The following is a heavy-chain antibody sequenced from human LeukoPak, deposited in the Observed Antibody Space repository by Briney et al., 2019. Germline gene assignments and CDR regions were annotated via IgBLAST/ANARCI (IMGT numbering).Heavy chain of an antibody. J-gene: IGHJ4*02. D-gene: IGHD3-22*01. CDR1: GGSFSGYY. Sequence: SETLSLTCAVYGGSFSGYYWSWIRQPPGKGLEWIGEINHSGSTNYNPSLKSRVTISVDTSKNQFSLKLSSVTAADTAVYYCARGRNYYDSSGYYYVVGPSGGYFDYWGQGTLVTVSS. CDR2: INHSGST. CDR3: ARGRNYYDSSGYYYVVGPSGGYFDY. V-gene: IGHV4-34*01.